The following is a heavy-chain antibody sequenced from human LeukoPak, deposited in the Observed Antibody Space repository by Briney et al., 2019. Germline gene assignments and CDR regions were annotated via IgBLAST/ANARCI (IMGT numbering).Heavy chain of an antibody. D-gene: IGHD2/OR15-2a*01. CDR3: ARVRGAFVY. Sequence: KPSETLSLTCTVSGGSISSYYWSWIRQPPGKGLEWIGYIYYSGSTNYNPSLKSRVSISVDTSKNQFSLKLSSVTAADTAVYYCARVRGAFVYWGQGTLVTVSS. J-gene: IGHJ4*02. CDR1: GGSISSYY. CDR2: IYYSGST. V-gene: IGHV4-59*01.